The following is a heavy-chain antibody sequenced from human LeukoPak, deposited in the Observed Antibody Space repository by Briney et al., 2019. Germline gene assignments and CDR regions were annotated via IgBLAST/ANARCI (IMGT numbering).Heavy chain of an antibody. Sequence: ASVKVSCKASGYTFTSYYMHWVRQAPGQGLEWMGIINPSGGSTSYAQKFQGRVTMTTDTSTSTAYMELRSLRSDDTAVYYCARVRRELRGRKYGSGSHEGFDPWGQGTLVTVSS. V-gene: IGHV1-46*01. CDR2: INPSGGST. CDR1: GYTFTSYY. J-gene: IGHJ5*02. D-gene: IGHD3-10*01. CDR3: ARVRRELRGRKYGSGSHEGFDP.